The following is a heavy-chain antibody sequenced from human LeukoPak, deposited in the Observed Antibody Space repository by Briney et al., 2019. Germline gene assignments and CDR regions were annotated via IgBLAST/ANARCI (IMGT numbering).Heavy chain of an antibody. CDR3: AKACRSYYYYGMDV. Sequence: GRSLRLSCAASGFTFDDYAMHWVRQAPGKGLEWVSGISWNSGSIGYADSVKGRFTISRDNAKNPLYLQMNSLRAEDTALYYCAKACRSYYYYGMDVWGQGTTVTVSS. J-gene: IGHJ6*02. CDR1: GFTFDDYA. V-gene: IGHV3-9*01. CDR2: ISWNSGSI.